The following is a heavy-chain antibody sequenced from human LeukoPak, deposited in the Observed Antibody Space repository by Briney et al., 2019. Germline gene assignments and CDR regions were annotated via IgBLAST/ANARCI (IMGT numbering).Heavy chain of an antibody. CDR2: ISSSSYT. J-gene: IGHJ3*02. D-gene: IGHD3-22*01. Sequence: GGSLRLSCAASGFTFSDYYMSWIRQAPGKGLEWVSYISSSSYTNYADSVKGRFTISRDNAKNSLYLQMNSLRAEDTAVYYCAKVPIDYYDSSGYYHAAFDIWGQGTMVTVSS. CDR3: AKVPIDYYDSSGYYHAAFDI. CDR1: GFTFSDYY. V-gene: IGHV3-11*06.